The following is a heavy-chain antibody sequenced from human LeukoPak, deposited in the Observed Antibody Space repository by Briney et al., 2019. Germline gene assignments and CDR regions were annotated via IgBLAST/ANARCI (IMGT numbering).Heavy chain of an antibody. D-gene: IGHD5-18*01. CDR2: ISYDGSNK. CDR3: ARGGSYGLI. J-gene: IGHJ4*02. V-gene: IGHV3-30-3*01. Sequence: GRSLRLSCAASGFTFSSYAMHWVRQAPGKGLEWVAVISYDGSNKYYADSVKGRFTISRDNSKNTLYLQMNSLRAEDTAVYYCARGGSYGLIWGQGTLVTVSS. CDR1: GFTFSSYA.